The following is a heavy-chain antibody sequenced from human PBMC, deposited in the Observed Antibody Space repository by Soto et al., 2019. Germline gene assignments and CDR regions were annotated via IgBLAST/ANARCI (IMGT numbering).Heavy chain of an antibody. CDR2: ISAYNGNT. CDR1: GYTFTSYG. V-gene: IGHV1-18*01. J-gene: IGHJ6*02. D-gene: IGHD2-2*02. CDR3: ARLLVVPAAILDYYYGMDV. Sequence: ASVKVSCKASGYTFTSYGISWVRQAPGQGLEWMGWISAYNGNTNYAQKLQGRVTMTTDTSTSTAYMELSSLRSDDTAVYYCARLLVVPAAILDYYYGMDVWGQGTTVTVSS.